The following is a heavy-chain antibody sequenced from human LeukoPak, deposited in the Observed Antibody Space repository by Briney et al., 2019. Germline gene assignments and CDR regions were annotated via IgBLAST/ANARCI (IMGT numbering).Heavy chain of an antibody. CDR2: TYWDEDK. J-gene: IGHJ6*02. V-gene: IGHV2-5*02. CDR3: AHLRLYGMDV. CDR1: GFSLSTSGGG. Sequence: SGPTLVNPTQTLTLTCTFSGFSLSTSGGGVGWIRQPPGKALEWLAITYWDEDKRYSPSLKSRLTITKHTSKTQVLLTMTNMDPVHTATYYCAHLRLYGMDVWGQGTTVTVSS.